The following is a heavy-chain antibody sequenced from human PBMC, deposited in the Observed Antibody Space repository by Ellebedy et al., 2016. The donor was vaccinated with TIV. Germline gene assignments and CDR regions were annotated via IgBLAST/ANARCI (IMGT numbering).Heavy chain of an antibody. V-gene: IGHV1-8*01. CDR1: GYTFTDYD. Sequence: AASVTVSCKASGYTFTDYDINWVRQATGQGLEYLGWMKPGSGNTGYAQKFEGRVTLTRNTSTSTAYMGLSSLRSDDTAVYYCVVGLFHPWGQGTLVSVSS. D-gene: IGHD3/OR15-3a*01. CDR2: MKPGSGNT. J-gene: IGHJ5*02. CDR3: VVGLFHP.